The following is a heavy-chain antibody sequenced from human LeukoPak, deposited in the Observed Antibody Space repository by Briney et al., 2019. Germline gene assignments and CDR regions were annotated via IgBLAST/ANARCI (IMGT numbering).Heavy chain of an antibody. CDR3: ARHDNDDDFDY. CDR2: INMYTANP. D-gene: IGHD3-16*01. J-gene: IGHJ4*02. V-gene: IGHV7-4-1*02. CDR1: GYTFIRYA. Sequence: ASVKISCKASGYTFIRYAINWLRQVPGQVLEWMGWINMYTANPAYAQGFTERFVFSLDTSVSTAYLEISNLKAEDTAVYYCARHDNDDDFDYWGQGTLVTVSS.